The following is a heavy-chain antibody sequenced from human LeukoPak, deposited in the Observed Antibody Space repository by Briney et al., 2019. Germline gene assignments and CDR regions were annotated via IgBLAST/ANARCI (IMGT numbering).Heavy chain of an antibody. V-gene: IGHV4-59*01. CDR1: GGSISSYY. D-gene: IGHD2-2*01. J-gene: IGHJ4*02. CDR3: ARGRGEYCSSTSCFYFDY. Sequence: TASETLSLTCTVSGGSISSYYWSWIRQPPGKGLEWIGYIYYSGSTNYNPSLKSRVTISVDTSKNQFSLKLSSVTAADTAVYYCARGRGEYCSSTSCFYFDYWGQGTLVTVSS. CDR2: IYYSGST.